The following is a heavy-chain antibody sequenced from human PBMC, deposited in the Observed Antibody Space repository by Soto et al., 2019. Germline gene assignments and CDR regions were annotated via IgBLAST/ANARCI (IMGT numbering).Heavy chain of an antibody. CDR1: GYTFTSYG. V-gene: IGHV1-18*01. CDR3: ARDEWSFDFWSGYYDY. Sequence: ASVKVSCKASGYTFTSYGISWVRQAPGQGLEWMGWISAYNGNTNYAQKLQGRVTMTTDTSTSTAYMGLRSLRSDDTAVYYCARDEWSFDFWSGYYDYWGQGTLVTVSS. J-gene: IGHJ4*02. CDR2: ISAYNGNT. D-gene: IGHD3-3*01.